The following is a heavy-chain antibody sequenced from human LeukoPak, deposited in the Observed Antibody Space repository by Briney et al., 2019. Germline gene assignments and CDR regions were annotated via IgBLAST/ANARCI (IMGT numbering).Heavy chain of an antibody. J-gene: IGHJ4*02. CDR3: ARDAWVASRAGGYVI. D-gene: IGHD5-12*01. CDR2: IYYSGST. Sequence: PSETLSLTCTVSGGSISSGDYYWSWIRQPPGKGLEWIGYIYYSGSTYYNPSLKSRVTISVDTSKNQFSLKLSSVTAADTAVYYCARDAWVASRAGGYVIWGQGTLATVSS. V-gene: IGHV4-30-4*08. CDR1: GGSISSGDYY.